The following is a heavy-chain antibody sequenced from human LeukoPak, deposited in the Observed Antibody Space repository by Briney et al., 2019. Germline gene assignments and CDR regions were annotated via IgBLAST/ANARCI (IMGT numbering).Heavy chain of an antibody. CDR3: ARRDTVPIVGATGYFQH. V-gene: IGHV4-34*01. CDR1: GGSFSGYY. CDR2: INHSGST. J-gene: IGHJ1*01. Sequence: ASETLSLTCAVDGGSFSGYYWSWIRQPPGKGLEWIGEINHSGSTNYNPSLKSRVTISVDTSKNQFSLKLSSVTAADTAVYYCARRDTVPIVGATGYFQHWGQGTLVTVPP. D-gene: IGHD1-26*01.